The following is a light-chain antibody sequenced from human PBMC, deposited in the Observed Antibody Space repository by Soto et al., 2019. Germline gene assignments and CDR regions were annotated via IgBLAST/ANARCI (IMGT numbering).Light chain of an antibody. CDR3: SSFTNTNSLEDWV. CDR1: SSDVGAYNY. Sequence: QSALTQPASVSGSPGQSITISCTGTSSDVGAYNYVSWYQQHPGKAPKLIIYEVDSRTSGISDRFSGSKSGNTASLTISGLQPEDEADYYCSSFTNTNSLEDWVFGGGTKVTVL. V-gene: IGLV2-14*01. CDR2: EVD. J-gene: IGLJ3*02.